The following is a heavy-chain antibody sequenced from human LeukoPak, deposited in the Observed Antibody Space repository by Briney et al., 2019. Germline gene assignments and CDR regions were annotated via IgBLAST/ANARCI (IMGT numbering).Heavy chain of an antibody. V-gene: IGHV3-7*01. D-gene: IGHD6-19*01. CDR1: GFTFSSHW. CDR3: ARGDLGRGWTFAC. CDR2: INQDGSEK. J-gene: IGHJ4*02. Sequence: GGSLRLSCAASGFTFSSHWMTWVRQAPGKGLDCVANINQDGSEKYYVDSVKGRFTISRDNTKNSLYLQMNSLRAEDTTVYYCARGDLGRGWTFACWGQGTLVTVSS.